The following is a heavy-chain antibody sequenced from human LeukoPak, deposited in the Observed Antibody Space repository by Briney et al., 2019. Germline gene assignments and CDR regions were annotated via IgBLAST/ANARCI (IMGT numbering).Heavy chain of an antibody. CDR3: VRNLAVAGTCFDS. D-gene: IGHD6-19*01. J-gene: IGHJ4*02. Sequence: GGSLRLSCAASGFTFRNYWMSWVRQAPGTGLEWVANIKQDGSDRNYVTSVRGRFTISRDNAESSLNLQMNSLRAEDTALYYCVRNLAVAGTCFDSWGQGTLVTVSS. CDR1: GFTFRNYW. V-gene: IGHV3-7*03. CDR2: IKQDGSDR.